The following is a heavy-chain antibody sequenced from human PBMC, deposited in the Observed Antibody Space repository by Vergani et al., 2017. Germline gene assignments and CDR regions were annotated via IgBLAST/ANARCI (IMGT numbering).Heavy chain of an antibody. CDR3: ARRQNYYDSSGYYYHYYFDD. Sequence: EVQLVQSGAEVKKPGESLKISCKGSGYSFTSYWIGWVRQMPGKGLEWMGVIYPGDSDTRYSQSFQGQVTISADKSISTAYLQWSSLKASDTAMYYCARRQNYYDSSGYYYHYYFDDWGQGTLVTVSS. J-gene: IGHJ4*02. D-gene: IGHD3-22*01. V-gene: IGHV5-51*01. CDR2: IYPGDSDT. CDR1: GYSFTSYW.